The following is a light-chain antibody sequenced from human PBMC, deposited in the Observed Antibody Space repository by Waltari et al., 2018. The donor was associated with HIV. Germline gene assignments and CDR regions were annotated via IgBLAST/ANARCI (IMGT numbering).Light chain of an antibody. Sequence: QSALTQPPSASGSPGQSVTISCTGSSSDIGGYRFVSWYQQHPGKSPKLMIYAVSKRPSGVPYRFSGSKSGNTASLTVSGLQAEDEADYFCSSYAANNDILFGGGTKLTVL. CDR2: AVS. CDR3: SSYAANNDIL. V-gene: IGLV2-8*01. J-gene: IGLJ3*02. CDR1: SSDIGGYRF.